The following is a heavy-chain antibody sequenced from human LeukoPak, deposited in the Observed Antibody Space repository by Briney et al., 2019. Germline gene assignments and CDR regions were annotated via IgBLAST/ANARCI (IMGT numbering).Heavy chain of an antibody. V-gene: IGHV3-74*01. J-gene: IGHJ4*02. Sequence: GGSLRLSCAASGFIFSSYAMSWVRQAPGKGLVWGSRIKGDGSSTTYADSVKGRFTISRDNAKNTLYLQMNSLTAEDTAVYYCARGAYCGGDCPLPNSLYGGRGTLVTVSS. CDR3: ARGAYCGGDCPLPNSLY. CDR2: IKGDGSST. CDR1: GFIFSSYA. D-gene: IGHD2-21*01.